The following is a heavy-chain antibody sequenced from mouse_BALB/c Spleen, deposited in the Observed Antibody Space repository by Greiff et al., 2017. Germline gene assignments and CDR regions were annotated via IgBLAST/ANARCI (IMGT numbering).Heavy chain of an antibody. Sequence: EVMLVESGGGLVQPGGSLRLSCATSGFTFTDYYMSWVRQPPGKALEWLGFIRNKANGYTTEYSASVKGRFTISRDNSQSILYLQMNTLRAEDSATYFCARDISPSIPRFAYWGQGTLGTVSA. D-gene: IGHD2-10*02. CDR1: GFTFTDYY. J-gene: IGHJ3*01. CDR3: ARDISPSIPRFAY. CDR2: IRNKANGYTT. V-gene: IGHV7-3*02.